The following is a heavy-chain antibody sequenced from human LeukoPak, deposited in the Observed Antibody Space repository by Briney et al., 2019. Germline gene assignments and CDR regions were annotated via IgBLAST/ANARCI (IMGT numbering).Heavy chain of an antibody. Sequence: SETLSLTCTVSGGSISSSSYYWGWIRQPPGKGLEWIGSIYYSGSTYYNPSLKSRVTISVDTSKNQFSLKLTSVTAADTATYYCARETSLAGFASGLGFNYWGQGILVSVSS. CDR3: ARETSLAGFASGLGFNY. J-gene: IGHJ4*02. V-gene: IGHV4-39*07. CDR2: IYYSGST. CDR1: GGSISSSSYY. D-gene: IGHD6-19*01.